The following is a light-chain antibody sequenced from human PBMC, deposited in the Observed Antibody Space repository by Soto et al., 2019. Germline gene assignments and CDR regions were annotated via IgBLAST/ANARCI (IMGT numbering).Light chain of an antibody. V-gene: IGKV1-39*01. CDR2: ATS. CDR3: QQSYGTPLT. J-gene: IGKJ4*01. Sequence: DIQMTQSPSSLSASVGDRVTITCRASQSISTYLNWYQQKPGRAPKFLIYATSSLQSGVPSRFSGSGSGTDFTLTISSLQPEDFATYYCQQSYGTPLTFGGGTKLEI. CDR1: QSISTY.